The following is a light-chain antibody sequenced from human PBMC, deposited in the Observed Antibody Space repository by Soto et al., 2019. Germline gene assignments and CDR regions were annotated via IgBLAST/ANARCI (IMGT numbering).Light chain of an antibody. CDR3: SSYTSTITLVV. CDR1: SNDVGGYNY. Sequence: QSALTQPASGSGSPGQSITISCTGTSNDVGGYNYVSWYQQHPGKAPKLMIYEVSNRPSGVSNRFSGSKSGNTASLTISGLQAEDEANYYCSSYTSTITLVVFGGGTKLTVL. J-gene: IGLJ2*01. CDR2: EVS. V-gene: IGLV2-14*01.